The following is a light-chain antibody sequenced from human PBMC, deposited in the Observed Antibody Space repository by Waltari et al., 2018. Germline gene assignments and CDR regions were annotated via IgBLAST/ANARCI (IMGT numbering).Light chain of an antibody. Sequence: DIVMTQSPDSLAVSLGERATINCTPSQSVLYSPTNKNYLAWYQQKPGQSPKLLIFWASTRQSGVPDRFSGSGSGTEFTLTISSLQADDVAVYYCQQYYSTPPLTFGGGTKVEIK. V-gene: IGKV4-1*01. CDR3: QQYYSTPPLT. CDR2: WAS. CDR1: QSVLYSPTNKNY. J-gene: IGKJ4*01.